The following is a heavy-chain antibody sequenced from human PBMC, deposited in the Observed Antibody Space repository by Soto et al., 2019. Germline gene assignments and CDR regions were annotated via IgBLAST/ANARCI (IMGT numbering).Heavy chain of an antibody. D-gene: IGHD6-19*01. CDR3: ARDPRWASFSSGWNPWTDC. CDR1: GLTFSSYR. CDR2: ISSGGDTI. J-gene: IGHJ4*02. Sequence: PGGSLRLSGAASGLTFSSYRMNWVRQAPGKGLEWISYISSGGDTIYYADSVKGRFTISRDNAKNSVFLQLNSLRHEDTAVYYCARDPRWASFSSGWNPWTDCWGPGTLVTVSS. V-gene: IGHV3-48*02.